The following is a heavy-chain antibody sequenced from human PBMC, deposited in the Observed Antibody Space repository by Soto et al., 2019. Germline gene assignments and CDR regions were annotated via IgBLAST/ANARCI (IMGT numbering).Heavy chain of an antibody. V-gene: IGHV3-23*01. J-gene: IGHJ4*02. CDR2: ISGSGGGT. CDR3: AKVVITFGGFIQSFDY. CDR1: GFTFSSYA. D-gene: IGHD3-16*02. Sequence: EVQLLESGGGLVQPGGSLRLSCAASGFTFSSYAMSWVRQAPGKGLEWVSAISGSGGGTYYADSVKGRFTISRDNSKNTLNLQMNSLTAEDTSVYYCAKVVITFGGFIQSFDYWGQGTLVTVSS.